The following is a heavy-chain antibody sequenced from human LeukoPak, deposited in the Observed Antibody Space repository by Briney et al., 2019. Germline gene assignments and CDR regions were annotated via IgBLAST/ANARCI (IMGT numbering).Heavy chain of an antibody. CDR2: ISYDGSNK. CDR1: GFTFSSYG. V-gene: IGHV3-30*18. J-gene: IGHJ2*01. D-gene: IGHD4-17*01. Sequence: GGSLRLSCAASGFTFSSYGMHWVRQAPGKGLEWVAVISYDGSNKYYADSVKGRFTISRDNSKNTLYLQMNSLRAEDTAVYYCAKTTNSDLWGRGTLVTVSS. CDR3: AKTTNSDL.